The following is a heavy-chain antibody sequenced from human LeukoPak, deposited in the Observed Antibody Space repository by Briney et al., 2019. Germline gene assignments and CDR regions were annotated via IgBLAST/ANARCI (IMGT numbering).Heavy chain of an antibody. CDR3: AKVRWDNSGWYYLDY. CDR2: ISGSGFST. V-gene: IGHV3-23*01. Sequence: GGSLRLSCAASGFTFSTYGMSWVRQAPGKGLEWVSTISGSGFSTYYADSVKGRFTISRDNSKNTLYLQMNSLRAEDTAVYYCAKVRWDNSGWYYLDYWGQGTLVTVSS. J-gene: IGHJ4*02. D-gene: IGHD6-19*01. CDR1: GFTFSTYG.